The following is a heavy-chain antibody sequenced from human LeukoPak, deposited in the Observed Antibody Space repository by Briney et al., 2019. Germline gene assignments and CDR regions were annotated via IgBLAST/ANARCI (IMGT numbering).Heavy chain of an antibody. CDR2: ISYDGSNK. J-gene: IGHJ5*02. CDR1: GFTFSSYA. Sequence: PGGSLRLSCAASGFTFSSYAMHWVRQAPGKGLEWVAVISYDGSNKYYADSVKGRFTISRDNSKNTLYLQMNSLRAEDTAVYYCARAGQWLVSQNPENWFDPWGQGTLVTVSS. CDR3: ARAGQWLVSQNPENWFDP. D-gene: IGHD6-19*01. V-gene: IGHV3-30*04.